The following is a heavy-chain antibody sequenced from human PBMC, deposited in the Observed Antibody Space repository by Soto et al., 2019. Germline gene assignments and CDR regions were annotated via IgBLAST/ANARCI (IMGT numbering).Heavy chain of an antibody. CDR3: ARAAGFSGSYPGGYYFDY. Sequence: QVQLVQSGAEVKKPGASVKVSCKTSGYTFTSLYLHWVRQAPGQGLEWMGITNPSSGSTTYAQKFQGRVTMTRGTSTSTVYMELSSLTSEDTAVYYCARAAGFSGSYPGGYYFDYWGQGTLVTVSS. D-gene: IGHD1-26*01. J-gene: IGHJ4*02. V-gene: IGHV1-46*01. CDR2: TNPSSGST. CDR1: GYTFTSLY.